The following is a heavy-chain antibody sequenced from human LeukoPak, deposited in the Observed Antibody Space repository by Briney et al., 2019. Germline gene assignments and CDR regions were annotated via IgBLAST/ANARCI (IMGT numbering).Heavy chain of an antibody. V-gene: IGHV3-23*01. CDR1: EFTFSNYA. CDR3: ANDSAWFGELLFDAFDI. J-gene: IGHJ3*02. CDR2: ISGNGGST. D-gene: IGHD3-10*01. Sequence: GGSLRLSCAASEFTFSNYAMSRVRQAPGKGLEWVSAISGNGGSTHYADSVKGRFTISRDNSKNTQYLQMNSLRAEDTAVYYCANDSAWFGELLFDAFDIWGQRTTVTVSA.